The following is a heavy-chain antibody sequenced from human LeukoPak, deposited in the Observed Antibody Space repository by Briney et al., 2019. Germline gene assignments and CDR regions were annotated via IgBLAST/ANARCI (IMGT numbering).Heavy chain of an antibody. J-gene: IGHJ6*02. Sequence: SQTLSLTCAISGDSVSSNSAAWNWIRQSPSRGLEWLGRTYYRSKWYNDYAVSVKSRITINPDTSKNQFSLQLNSVTPEDTAVYYCARVSTVTTSNYCYGMDVWGQGTTVTVSS. D-gene: IGHD4-17*01. CDR1: GDSVSSNSAA. CDR2: TYYRSKWYN. CDR3: ARVSTVTTSNYCYGMDV. V-gene: IGHV6-1*01.